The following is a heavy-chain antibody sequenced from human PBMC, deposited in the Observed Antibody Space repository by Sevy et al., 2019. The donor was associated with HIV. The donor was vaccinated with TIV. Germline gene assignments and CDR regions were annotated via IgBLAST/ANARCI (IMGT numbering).Heavy chain of an antibody. Sequence: ASVKVSCKASGYTFTSYGISCVRQAPGQGLEWMGWISAYNGNTNYAQKLQGRVTMTTDTSTSTAYMELRSLRSDDTAVYYCARGGAYDSSGYYYGYWGQGTLVTVSS. CDR1: GYTFTSYG. J-gene: IGHJ4*02. CDR3: ARGGAYDSSGYYYGY. CDR2: ISAYNGNT. D-gene: IGHD3-22*01. V-gene: IGHV1-18*04.